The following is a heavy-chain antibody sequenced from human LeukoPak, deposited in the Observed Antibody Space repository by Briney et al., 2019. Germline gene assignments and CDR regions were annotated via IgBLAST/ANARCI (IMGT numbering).Heavy chain of an antibody. V-gene: IGHV1-69*06. CDR1: GGTFSSYA. J-gene: IGHJ4*02. Sequence: SVKVSCKASGGTFSSYAISWVRQAPGQGLEWMGGIIPIFGTANYAQKFRGRVTITADKSTSTAYMELSSLRSEDTAVYYCARDNYYDSSGYYEDNDYWGQGTLVTVSS. D-gene: IGHD3-22*01. CDR3: ARDNYYDSSGYYEDNDY. CDR2: IIPIFGTA.